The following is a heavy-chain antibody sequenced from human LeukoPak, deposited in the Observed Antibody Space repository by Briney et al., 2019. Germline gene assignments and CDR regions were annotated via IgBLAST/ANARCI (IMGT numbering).Heavy chain of an antibody. Sequence: GGSLRLSCAASGFTFNTYYMSWVRQAPGKGLEWVSVIYSGGSTYYADSVKGRFTISRDNSKNTLYLQMNSLRAEDTAVYYCARGGGIVGTYFDYWGQGTLVTVSS. D-gene: IGHD1-26*01. J-gene: IGHJ4*02. CDR2: IYSGGST. CDR1: GFTFNTYY. V-gene: IGHV3-53*01. CDR3: ARGGGIVGTYFDY.